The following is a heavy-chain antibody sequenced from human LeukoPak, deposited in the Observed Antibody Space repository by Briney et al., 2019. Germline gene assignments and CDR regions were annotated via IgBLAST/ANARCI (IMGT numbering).Heavy chain of an antibody. V-gene: IGHV4-4*07. J-gene: IGHJ4*02. CDR3: ATEMATPYFDY. D-gene: IGHD5-24*01. CDR1: GGSISSYY. Sequence: SETLSLTCTVSGGSISSYYWNWIRQPAGNGLEWIGRIYTSGTTTYNPSLKSRVTMSLDTSKNQFSLNLSSVTTADTAIYYCATEMATPYFDYWGQGTLVTVSS. CDR2: IYTSGTT.